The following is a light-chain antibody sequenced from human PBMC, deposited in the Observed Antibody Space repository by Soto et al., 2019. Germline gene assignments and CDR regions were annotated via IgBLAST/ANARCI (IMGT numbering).Light chain of an antibody. V-gene: IGKV1-13*02. Sequence: AIQLTQSPSSLSASVGDRVTITCRASQDIRGALAWYQQKPGKPPKLLIFDVSSLQSGVPSRFSGSGSGTDFTLTISSLQPEDFATYYCQQFNTFPITCGQGTLLEIK. CDR2: DVS. CDR1: QDIRGA. CDR3: QQFNTFPIT. J-gene: IGKJ5*01.